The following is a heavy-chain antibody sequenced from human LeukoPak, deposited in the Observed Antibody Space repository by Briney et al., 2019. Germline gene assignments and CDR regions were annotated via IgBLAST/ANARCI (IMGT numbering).Heavy chain of an antibody. Sequence: GGSLRLSCAASGFTFSSYWMHWVRQAPGKGLVWVSRINSDGSTTSYADSVKGRFTISRDNAKNTPYLQMNILRDEDTAVYYCARVSYYDRSGYYSPFDSWGQGTLVTVSS. D-gene: IGHD3-22*01. CDR1: GFTFSSYW. CDR2: INSDGSTT. CDR3: ARVSYYDRSGYYSPFDS. V-gene: IGHV3-74*01. J-gene: IGHJ4*02.